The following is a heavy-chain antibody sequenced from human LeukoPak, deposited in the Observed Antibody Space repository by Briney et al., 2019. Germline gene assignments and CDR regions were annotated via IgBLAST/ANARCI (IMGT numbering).Heavy chain of an antibody. CDR3: ARADYDFWSGYPGYYYYYMDV. J-gene: IGHJ6*03. CDR2: IYYSGST. D-gene: IGHD3-3*01. CDR1: GGSISSSSYY. Sequence: SETLSLTCTVSGGSISSSSYYWGWIRQPPGKGLEWIGSIYYSGSTNYNPSLKSRVTISVDTSKNQFSLKLSSVTAADTAVYYCARADYDFWSGYPGYYYYYMDVWGKGTTVTVSS. V-gene: IGHV4-39*07.